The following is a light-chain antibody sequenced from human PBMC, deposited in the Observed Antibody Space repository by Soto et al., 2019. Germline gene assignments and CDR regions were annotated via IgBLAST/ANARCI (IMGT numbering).Light chain of an antibody. Sequence: DIQMTQSPSSLSASVGDRVTITCRASQSISSYLNWYQQKPGKAPKLLIYAASSLQSGVPSRFSGSGSGTEFTLTITSLQPEDSATYYCRQHDSFPITFGQGTRLEIK. CDR2: AAS. CDR3: RQHDSFPIT. V-gene: IGKV1-17*01. CDR1: QSISSY. J-gene: IGKJ5*01.